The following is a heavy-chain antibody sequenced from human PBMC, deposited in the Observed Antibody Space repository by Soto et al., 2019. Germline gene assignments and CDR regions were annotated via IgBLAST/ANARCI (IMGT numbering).Heavy chain of an antibody. J-gene: IGHJ4*02. V-gene: IGHV4-31*03. CDR2: SYYTGSS. CDR1: GGSISSGGYY. CDR3: ARVGWTTVGYYFDY. D-gene: IGHD4-17*01. Sequence: SETLSLTCTVSGGSISSGGYYWSWIRQHPGKGLEWVGYSYYTGSSYYNPSLKSRVTISVDASKNQLSLRLTSVTAADTAVYYCARVGWTTVGYYFDYWGLGALVTVSS.